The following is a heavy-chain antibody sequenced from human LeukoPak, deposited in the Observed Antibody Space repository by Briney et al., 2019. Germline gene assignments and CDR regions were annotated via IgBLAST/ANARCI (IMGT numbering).Heavy chain of an antibody. CDR3: AKAPGYDILTGYAPFDY. D-gene: IGHD3-9*01. V-gene: IGHV3-30*02. Sequence: GGSLRLSCVASGFTFSTSGIHWVRQSPGKGLDWVAFIRNDGNKKNYAESVKGRFTISRDNSKNTLYLQMDSLSAEDTAVYYCAKAPGYDILTGYAPFDYWGQGIMVTVSS. CDR2: IRNDGNKK. CDR1: GFTFSTSG. J-gene: IGHJ4*02.